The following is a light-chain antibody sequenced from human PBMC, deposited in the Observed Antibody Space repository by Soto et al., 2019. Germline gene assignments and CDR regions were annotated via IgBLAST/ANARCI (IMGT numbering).Light chain of an antibody. CDR1: TSDFGSHNF. J-gene: IGLJ2*01. V-gene: IGLV2-23*02. CDR2: EVN. Sequence: QSVLTQPASVSGSPGQSITISCTGTTSDFGSHNFVSWYQHHPGNAPKLVIYEVNKRSSGISDRFSGSKSGHTASLTISGLQAEDEADYYCCSCASTTTLDMVFGGGTKLTVL. CDR3: CSCASTTTLDMV.